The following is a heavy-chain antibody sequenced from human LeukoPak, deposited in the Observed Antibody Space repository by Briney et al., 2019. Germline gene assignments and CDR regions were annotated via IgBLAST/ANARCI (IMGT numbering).Heavy chain of an antibody. J-gene: IGHJ4*02. V-gene: IGHV5-51*01. CDR3: ATTRAAAGTFNFDY. D-gene: IGHD6-13*01. Sequence: RGESLKISCEGSGYTFTDYWIGWVRQMPGKGLEWMGIIYPGDSDTRYSPSFQGQVTISADKSISTAYLQWSSLKASDTAMYYCATTRAAAGTFNFDYWGQGTLVTVSS. CDR2: IYPGDSDT. CDR1: GYTFTDYW.